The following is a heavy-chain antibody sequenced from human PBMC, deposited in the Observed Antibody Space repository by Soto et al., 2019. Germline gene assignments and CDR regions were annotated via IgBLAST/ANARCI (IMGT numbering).Heavy chain of an antibody. CDR2: INPSGGST. V-gene: IGHV1-46*03. Sequence: ASVKVSCKASGYTFTSYYMHWVRQAPGQGLEWMGIINPSGGSTSYAQKFQGRVTMTRDTSTSTVYMELSSLRSEDTAVYYCARASSSWGIAVAGHFDYWGQGTLVTVSS. CDR1: GYTFTSYY. J-gene: IGHJ4*02. CDR3: ARASSSWGIAVAGHFDY. D-gene: IGHD6-19*01.